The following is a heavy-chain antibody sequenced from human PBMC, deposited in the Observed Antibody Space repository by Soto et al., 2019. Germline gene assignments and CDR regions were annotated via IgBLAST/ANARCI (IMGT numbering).Heavy chain of an antibody. Sequence: PGGSLRLSCTASGFTFGDYAMSWVRQAPGKGLEWVGFIRSKAYGGTTEYAASVKGRFTISRDDSKSIAYLQMNSLKTEDTAVYYCTRDLKVPLDYYYDSSGYYYWGQGTLVTFSS. J-gene: IGHJ4*02. CDR2: IRSKAYGGTT. D-gene: IGHD3-22*01. CDR1: GFTFGDYA. V-gene: IGHV3-49*04. CDR3: TRDLKVPLDYYYDSSGYYY.